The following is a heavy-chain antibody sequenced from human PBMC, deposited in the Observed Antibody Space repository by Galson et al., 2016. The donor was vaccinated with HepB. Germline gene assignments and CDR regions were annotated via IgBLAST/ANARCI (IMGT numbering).Heavy chain of an antibody. D-gene: IGHD3-3*01. CDR2: FDPGDGER. CDR1: AYTLRELP. J-gene: IGHJ4*02. Sequence: SVKVSCKVVAYTLRELPMHWVRQAPGKGLEWMGGFDPGDGERIYAQKFQGRVTMTEDTSTDTAYMELSSLRSEDTAVYYCATLSRPALGFLEWLFGRWGQGTLVTVSS. V-gene: IGHV1-24*01. CDR3: ATLSRPALGFLEWLFGR.